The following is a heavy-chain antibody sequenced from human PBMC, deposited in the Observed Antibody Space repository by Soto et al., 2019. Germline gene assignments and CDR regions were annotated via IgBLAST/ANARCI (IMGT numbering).Heavy chain of an antibody. CDR1: GGSLSGYY. V-gene: IGHV4-59*01. CDR2: FYSSGSP. CDR3: ARDLRILSDFGRNDWFDP. Sequence: SETLSLTCTVSGGSLSGYYWSWIRQPPGKGLEWIGDFYSSGSPHHNPSLKNRVSISEDRSKNEFSLKLSSVTAADTAIYYCARDLRILSDFGRNDWFDPCGQRTLVTVSS. J-gene: IGHJ5*02. D-gene: IGHD3-9*01.